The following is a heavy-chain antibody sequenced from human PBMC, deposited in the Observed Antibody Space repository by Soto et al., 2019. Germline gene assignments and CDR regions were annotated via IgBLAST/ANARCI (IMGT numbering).Heavy chain of an antibody. CDR3: ANSFENPYYYGSGSYYALDY. CDR2: ISYDGSNK. V-gene: IGHV3-30*18. D-gene: IGHD3-10*01. J-gene: IGHJ4*02. CDR1: GFTFSSYG. Sequence: GGSLRLSCAASGFTFSSYGMHWVRQAPGKGLEWVAVISYDGSNKYYADSVKGRFTISRDNSKNTLYLQMNSLRAEDTAVYYSANSFENPYYYGSGSYYALDYWGQGTLVTVSS.